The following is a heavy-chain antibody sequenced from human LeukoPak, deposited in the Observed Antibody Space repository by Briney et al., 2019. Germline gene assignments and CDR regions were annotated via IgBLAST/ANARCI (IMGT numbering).Heavy chain of an antibody. CDR2: IHHTGST. CDR3: ASGYWFLDL. CDR1: GGSISSGGYS. V-gene: IGHV4-30-2*01. Sequence: PSETLSLTCAVSGGSISSGGYSWTWTRQPPGKGLEWIGYIHHTGSTYYKPSLKSRVTISVDRSKNQFSLKLTSVTAADTAVYYCASGYWFLDLWGRGTLVIVSS. J-gene: IGHJ2*01.